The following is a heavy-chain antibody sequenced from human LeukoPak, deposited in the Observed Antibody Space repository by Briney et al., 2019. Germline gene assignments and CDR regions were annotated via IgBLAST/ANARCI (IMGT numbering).Heavy chain of an antibody. CDR3: VRDTYYYDSSGYAGFDY. J-gene: IGHJ4*02. D-gene: IGHD3-22*01. CDR2: IHTSGST. V-gene: IGHV4-4*07. Sequence: SETLSLTCTVSGGSISSYYWSWIRQPAGKGLEWIGRIHTSGSTNYNPSLKSRVTMSVDTSKNQFSLKLSSVTAADTAVYYCVRDTYYYDSSGYAGFDYWGQGTLVTVPS. CDR1: GGSISSYY.